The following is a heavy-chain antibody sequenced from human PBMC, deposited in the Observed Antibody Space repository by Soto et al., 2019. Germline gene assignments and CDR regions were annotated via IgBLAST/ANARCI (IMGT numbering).Heavy chain of an antibody. V-gene: IGHV3-30*18. Sequence: PGGSLRLSCAASGFTFNTYGMHWVRQAPGKGLEWVAVISYDGSEKYYVDSVKGRFTISKDNSKNTLYLQMNSLRPEDTAVYCCAKSPNFYCSSPNCYKYYFDHWGQGTRVTVSS. CDR2: ISYDGSEK. CDR3: AKSPNFYCSSPNCYKYYFDH. CDR1: GFTFNTYG. D-gene: IGHD2-2*02. J-gene: IGHJ4*02.